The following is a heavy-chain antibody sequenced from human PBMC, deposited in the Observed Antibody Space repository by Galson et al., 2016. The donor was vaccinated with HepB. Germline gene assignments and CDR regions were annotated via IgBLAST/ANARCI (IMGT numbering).Heavy chain of an antibody. Sequence: QSGAEVKKPGESLKISCKGSGYSFTRYWIGWVRQMPGKGLECMGIIYPGDSDTSYSPSFQGHVTISADESISTAYLQWSSLKASDTAMYYCARLSGAFYCGGDGSSRVVDYWGQGTLVTVSS. J-gene: IGHJ4*02. D-gene: IGHD2-21*02. CDR1: GYSFTRYW. CDR3: ARLSGAFYCGGDGSSRVVDY. CDR2: IYPGDSDT. V-gene: IGHV5-51*01.